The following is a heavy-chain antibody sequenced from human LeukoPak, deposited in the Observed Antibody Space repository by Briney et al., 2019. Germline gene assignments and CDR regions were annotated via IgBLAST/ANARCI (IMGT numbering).Heavy chain of an antibody. J-gene: IGHJ4*02. CDR3: AREGPIVGATHLVDY. CDR1: VYTFTDYY. D-gene: IGHD1-26*01. CDR2: INPNSGGT. V-gene: IGHV1-2*02. Sequence: GASVSLSCTPSVYTFTDYYVHWVRQAPGQRLEGMGWINPNSGGTNYAQKLQGRVTMTRDTSISTAYMELSRLRSDDTAVYYCAREGPIVGATHLVDYWGQGTLVTVSS.